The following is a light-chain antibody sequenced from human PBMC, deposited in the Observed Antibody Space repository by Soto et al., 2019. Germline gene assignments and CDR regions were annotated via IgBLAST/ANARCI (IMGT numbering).Light chain of an antibody. V-gene: IGLV2-8*01. CDR3: SSYAGSNKSV. CDR2: EVS. CDR1: SSDVGGYNY. Sequence: QSVLSHPPSASWSPGHSVTISCTGTSSDVGGYNYVSWYQQHPGKAPKLMIYEVSKRPSGVPDRFSGSKSGNTASLTVSGLQPEDEADYYCSSYAGSNKSVFGTGTKVTVL. J-gene: IGLJ1*01.